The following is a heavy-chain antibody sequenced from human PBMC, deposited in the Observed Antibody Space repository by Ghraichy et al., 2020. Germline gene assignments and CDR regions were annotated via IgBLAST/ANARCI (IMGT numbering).Heavy chain of an antibody. CDR2: ISSSSSYI. Sequence: GSLRLSCAASGFTFSSYSMNWVRQAPGKGLEWVLSISSSSSYIYYADSVKGRFTISRDNAKNSLYLQMNSLRAEDTAVYYCARVGYSSGWEIDYWGQGTLVTVSS. V-gene: IGHV3-21*01. J-gene: IGHJ4*02. D-gene: IGHD6-19*01. CDR1: GFTFSSYS. CDR3: ARVGYSSGWEIDY.